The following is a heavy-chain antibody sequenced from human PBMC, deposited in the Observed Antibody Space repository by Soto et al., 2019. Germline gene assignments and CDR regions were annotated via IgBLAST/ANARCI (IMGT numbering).Heavy chain of an antibody. J-gene: IGHJ4*02. V-gene: IGHV3-53*02. CDR2: IYSNGDT. D-gene: IGHD2-8*01. CDR1: GFSVGSNY. CDR3: ARKSDSSPVPEADGV. Sequence: EVQLVETGGGLIQPGGSLRLSCAASGFSVGSNYMTWVRQSPGKGLEWVSLIYSNGDTDYADSVKGRFSISRDNFKNTLYLQMNKLRAEDTAVYHCARKSDSSPVPEADGVWGRGTLVTVSS.